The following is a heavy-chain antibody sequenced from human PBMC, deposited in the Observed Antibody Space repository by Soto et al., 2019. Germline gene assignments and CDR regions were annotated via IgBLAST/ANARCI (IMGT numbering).Heavy chain of an antibody. J-gene: IGHJ6*02. V-gene: IGHV3-30-3*01. CDR2: ISYDGSNK. CDR3: ARGHCSGGNCYSDFYGMDV. D-gene: IGHD2-15*01. Sequence: GGSLRLSCAASRFTFSSYAMHWVRQAPGKGLEWVAVISYDGSNKYYTDSVKGRFTISRDNSKNTLYLQMNSLRAEDTAVYFCARGHCSGGNCYSDFYGMDVWGQGTTVTVSS. CDR1: RFTFSSYA.